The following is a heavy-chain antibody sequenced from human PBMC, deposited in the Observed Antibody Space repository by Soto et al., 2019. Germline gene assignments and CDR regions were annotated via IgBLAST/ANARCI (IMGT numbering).Heavy chain of an antibody. CDR2: IYYSGST. V-gene: IGHV4-31*03. Sequence: PSETLSLTCTVSGGSISSGGYYWSWIRQHPGKGLGWIGYIYYSGSTYYNPSLKSRVTISVDTSKNQFSLKLSSVTAADTAVYYCARDNRGGYCSGGSCYSGDYWGQGTLVTVSS. CDR3: ARDNRGGYCSGGSCYSGDY. D-gene: IGHD2-15*01. CDR1: GGSISSGGYY. J-gene: IGHJ4*02.